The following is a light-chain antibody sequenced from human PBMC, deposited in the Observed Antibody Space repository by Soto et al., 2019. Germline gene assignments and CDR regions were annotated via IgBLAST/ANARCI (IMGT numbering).Light chain of an antibody. Sequence: DIQMTQSPSSLSASVGDRVTITCRAIEXXXXXXXXYQQKPGRAPKLLIYSASSLQSGIPSRFSGSGSGTDFTDFTLTISSLQPEDFATYYCQQTYMTPITFGQGTRLEIK. CDR2: SAS. CDR3: QQTYMTPIT. V-gene: IGKV1-39*01. CDR1: EXXXXX. J-gene: IGKJ5*01.